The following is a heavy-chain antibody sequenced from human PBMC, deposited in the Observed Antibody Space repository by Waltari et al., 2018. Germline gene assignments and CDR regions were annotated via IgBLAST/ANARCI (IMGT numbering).Heavy chain of an antibody. J-gene: IGHJ4*02. CDR1: GFTFSSYA. Sequence: EVQLLESGGGLVQPGGSLRLSCAASGFTFSSYAMSWVRQAPGKGLEWVSVIYSGGSTYYADSVKGRFTISRDNSKNTLYLQMNSLRAEDTAVYYCAGKGAYPVPSVWGQGTLVTVSS. CDR3: AGKGAYPVPSV. CDR2: IYSGGST. D-gene: IGHD3-16*01. V-gene: IGHV3-23*03.